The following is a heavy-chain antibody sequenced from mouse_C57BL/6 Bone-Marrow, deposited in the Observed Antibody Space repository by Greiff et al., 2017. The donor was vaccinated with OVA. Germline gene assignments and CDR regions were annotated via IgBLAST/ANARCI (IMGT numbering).Heavy chain of an antibody. CDR1: GYAFSSYW. Sequence: QVQLKESGAELVKPGASVKISCKASGYAFSSYWMNWVKQRPGKGLEWIGQIYPGDGDTNYNGKFKGKATLTADKSSSTAYMQLSSLTSEDSAVYCCARALDRGRGFAYWGQGTLVTVSA. V-gene: IGHV1-80*01. CDR2: IYPGDGDT. J-gene: IGHJ3*01. CDR3: ARALDRGRGFAY.